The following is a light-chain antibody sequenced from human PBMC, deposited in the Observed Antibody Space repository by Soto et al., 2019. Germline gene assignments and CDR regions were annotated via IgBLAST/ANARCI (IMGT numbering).Light chain of an antibody. V-gene: IGKV3-20*01. CDR2: SAS. CDR1: QSFRSSN. CDR3: QRYGGSPPVT. Sequence: EVVLTQSPGTLSLSPGERATLSCRASQSFRSSNLAWYQHKPGQPPKLIVYSASRRATGIPDRFSGRGSGTDFTLTISRLEPEDFALYYCQRYGGSPPVTFGGGTKVDFK. J-gene: IGKJ4*01.